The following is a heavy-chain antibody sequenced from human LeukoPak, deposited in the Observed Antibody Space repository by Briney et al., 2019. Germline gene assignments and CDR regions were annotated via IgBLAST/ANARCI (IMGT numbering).Heavy chain of an antibody. CDR3: ARSPPPGLDYGDYFDY. Sequence: SETLSLTCVVSGGSLSTHHWSWIRQSPGRGLEWIGYISDSGSTNYNPSLKSRVTISVDTSKNQFSLMLSSVTAADTAVYYCARSPPPGLDYGDYFDYWGQGTLVTVSS. J-gene: IGHJ4*02. V-gene: IGHV4-59*11. CDR2: ISDSGST. D-gene: IGHD4-17*01. CDR1: GGSLSTHH.